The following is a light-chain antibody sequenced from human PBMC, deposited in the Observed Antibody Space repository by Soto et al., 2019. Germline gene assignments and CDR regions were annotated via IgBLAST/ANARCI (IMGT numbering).Light chain of an antibody. CDR1: SSDVGGYNF. Sequence: QSALTQPASVSGSPGQSITISCTGTSSDVGGYNFVSWYQQHPDKAPKFIIYEVTNRPSGVSNRFSGSKSGNTASLTISGRQAEDEADYYCSSFTSRRTYVFGSGTKVTVL. CDR3: SSFTSRRTYV. CDR2: EVT. J-gene: IGLJ1*01. V-gene: IGLV2-14*01.